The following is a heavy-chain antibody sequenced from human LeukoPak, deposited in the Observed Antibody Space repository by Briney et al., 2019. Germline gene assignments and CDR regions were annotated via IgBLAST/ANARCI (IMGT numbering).Heavy chain of an antibody. V-gene: IGHV3-13*01. Sequence: GGSLRLSCAASGFTFSSYDMHWVRQATGKGLEWVSVIGTAGDTYYPGSVKGRFTISRDNAKNSLYLQMNSLRAEDAAVYYCARDGVAEPDYYYYMDVWGKGTTVTVSS. J-gene: IGHJ6*03. CDR2: IGTAGDT. CDR1: GFTFSSYD. CDR3: ARDGVAEPDYYYYMDV. D-gene: IGHD2-15*01.